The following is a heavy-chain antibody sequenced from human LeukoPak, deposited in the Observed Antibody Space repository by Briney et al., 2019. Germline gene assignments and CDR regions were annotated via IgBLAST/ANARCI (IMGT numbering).Heavy chain of an antibody. V-gene: IGHV3-74*01. CDR1: GFTFSSYW. CDR3: ARDMVDGSKSRAGYFDY. Sequence: GGSLRLSCAASGFTFSSYWMHWVRQAPGKGLVWVSRINTDGSSTSYADSVKGRFTISRDNAKNTLYLQMNSLRAEDTAVYYCARDMVDGSKSRAGYFDYWGQGTLVTVSS. D-gene: IGHD3-10*01. J-gene: IGHJ4*02. CDR2: INTDGSST.